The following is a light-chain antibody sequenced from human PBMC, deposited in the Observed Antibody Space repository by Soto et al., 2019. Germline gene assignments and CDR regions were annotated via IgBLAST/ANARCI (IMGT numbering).Light chain of an antibody. CDR2: EVT. CDR3: SSYSATNTLV. J-gene: IGLJ1*01. CDR1: SSDIGDYPY. Sequence: QSVLTQPASVSGSPGQSITISCTGTSSDIGDYPYVSWYQKHPAKVPKLIIYEVTNRPSGVTGRFSGSKPQNSASLTISGLQADYEADYYCSSYSATNTLVFGSGTKVTVL. V-gene: IGLV2-14*01.